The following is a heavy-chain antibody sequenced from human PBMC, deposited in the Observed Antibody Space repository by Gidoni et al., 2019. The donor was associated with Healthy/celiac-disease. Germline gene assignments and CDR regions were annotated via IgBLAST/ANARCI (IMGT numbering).Heavy chain of an antibody. CDR3: ARGGCSGGSCYRRYGMDV. D-gene: IGHD2-15*01. J-gene: IGHJ6*02. CDR1: GGSISSYY. Sequence: QVQLQESGPGLVKPSETLSLTCPVSGGSISSYYWSWIRQPAGKGLEWIGRIYTSGSTNYNPSLKSRVTMSVDTSKNQFSLKLSSVTAADTAVYYCARGGCSGGSCYRRYGMDVWGQGTTVTVSS. CDR2: IYTSGST. V-gene: IGHV4-4*07.